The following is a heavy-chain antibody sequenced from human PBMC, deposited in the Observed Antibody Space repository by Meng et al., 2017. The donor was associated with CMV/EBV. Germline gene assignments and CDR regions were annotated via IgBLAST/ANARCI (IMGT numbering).Heavy chain of an antibody. V-gene: IGHV4-30-4*08. CDR2: IYYSGST. J-gene: IGHJ4*02. D-gene: IGHD3-3*01. CDR1: GGSTSSGDYY. CDR3: ARDNRRGGVDY. Sequence: LRGSGAVLGKPSHTLALTCPCSGGSTSSGDYYWSWIRQPPGKGLEWIGYIYYSGSTYYNPSLKSRVTISVDTSKNQFSLKLSSVTAADTAVYYCARDNRRGGVDYWGQGTLVTVSS.